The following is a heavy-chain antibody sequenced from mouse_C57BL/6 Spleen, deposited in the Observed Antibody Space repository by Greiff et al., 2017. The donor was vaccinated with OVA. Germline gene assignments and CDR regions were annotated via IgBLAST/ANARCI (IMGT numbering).Heavy chain of an antibody. V-gene: IGHV5-17*01. CDR1: GFTFSDYG. J-gene: IGHJ4*01. D-gene: IGHD2-4*01. CDR3: ARGIYYDYDGHAMDY. CDR2: ISSGSSTI. Sequence: EVKLQESGGGLVKPGGSLKLSCAASGFTFSDYGMHWVRQAPEKGLEWVAYISSGSSTIYYAATVKGRFTISRDNAKNTLFLQMTSLRSEDTAMYYCARGIYYDYDGHAMDYRGKGTSVTVSS.